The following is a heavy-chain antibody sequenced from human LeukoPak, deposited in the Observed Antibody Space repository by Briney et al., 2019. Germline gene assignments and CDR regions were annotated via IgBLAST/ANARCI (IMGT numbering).Heavy chain of an antibody. J-gene: IGHJ4*02. CDR1: GLTFSSYS. Sequence: PGGSLGLSCAASGLTFSSYSMSWIRQAPGKGLEWVSAISARGGVTYYADSVKGRFTLSRDNSKNTLYLQMNSLRAEDTAVYYCAKHEGAMPFDFWGRGTLVTVSS. D-gene: IGHD3-16*01. CDR2: ISARGGVT. CDR3: AKHEGAMPFDF. V-gene: IGHV3-23*01.